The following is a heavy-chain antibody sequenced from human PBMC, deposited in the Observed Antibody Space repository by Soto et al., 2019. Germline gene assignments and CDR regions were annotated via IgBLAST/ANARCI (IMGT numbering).Heavy chain of an antibody. CDR3: AKPIIGGYYYLNYFDY. V-gene: IGHV3-30*18. D-gene: IGHD3-22*01. CDR2: ISYDGSNK. Sequence: PGGSLRLSCAASGFTFNTYVMHWVRQAPGRGLEWVAVISYDGSNKYYADSVKGRFTISRDNSKNTLYLQMNSLRAEDTAVYYCAKPIIGGYYYLNYFDYWGQGTLVTVSS. CDR1: GFTFNTYV. J-gene: IGHJ4*02.